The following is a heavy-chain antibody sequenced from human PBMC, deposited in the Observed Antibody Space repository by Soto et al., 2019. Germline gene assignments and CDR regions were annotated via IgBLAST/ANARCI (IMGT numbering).Heavy chain of an antibody. V-gene: IGHV3-9*01. CDR1: GFTFDDYA. D-gene: IGHD4-17*01. Sequence: EVQLVESGGGLVQPGRSLRLSCAASGFTFDDYAMHWVRQAPGKGLEWVSGISWNSGSIGYADSVKGRFTISRDNAKNFLYLQMNSLRAEDTALYYCAKDFSCDYVGDYFDYWGQGTLVTVSS. J-gene: IGHJ4*02. CDR3: AKDFSCDYVGDYFDY. CDR2: ISWNSGSI.